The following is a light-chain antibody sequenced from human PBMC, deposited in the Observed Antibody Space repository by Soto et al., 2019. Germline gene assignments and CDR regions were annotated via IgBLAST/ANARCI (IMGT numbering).Light chain of an antibody. V-gene: IGKV1-5*01. CDR1: QSISTW. Sequence: DIQLTQSPSTLSASVGDRVTITCRASQSISTWLAWYQQKPGKAPKFLIYDASNLEGGVPSRFSGSGSGTEFTLTISSLQPDDFATYHCQQYNDYWTFGQGTKVDIK. J-gene: IGKJ1*01. CDR3: QQYNDYWT. CDR2: DAS.